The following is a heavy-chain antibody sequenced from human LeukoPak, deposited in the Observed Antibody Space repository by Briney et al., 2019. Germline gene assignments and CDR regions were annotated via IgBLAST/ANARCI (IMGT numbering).Heavy chain of an antibody. V-gene: IGHV3-30*03. Sequence: PGGSLRLSCAASGFTFSNYVIHWVRQARGKGLEWAAAISYDGGDKYYADSVKGRFTISRDNSKNTLYLQMSSLRAEDTAVYYCARDGPAVIIFGYFEYWGQGTLVTVSS. CDR1: GFTFSNYV. J-gene: IGHJ4*02. D-gene: IGHD3-16*01. CDR2: ISYDGGDK. CDR3: ARDGPAVIIFGYFEY.